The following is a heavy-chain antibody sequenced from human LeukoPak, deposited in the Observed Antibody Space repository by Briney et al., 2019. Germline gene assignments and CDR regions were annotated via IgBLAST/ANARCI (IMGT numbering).Heavy chain of an antibody. J-gene: IGHJ6*03. CDR1: GFTFSSYD. Sequence: GGSLRLSCAASGFTFSSYDMHWVRQPTGKGLEWVSAIGTAGDTYYSHSVKGRFTISRENAKNSLYLHMNSLSAGDTAVYYCARDRTGQQLISRKDYYYMDVWGKGTTVTISS. D-gene: IGHD4-11*01. CDR2: IGTAGDT. V-gene: IGHV3-13*01. CDR3: ARDRTGQQLISRKDYYYMDV.